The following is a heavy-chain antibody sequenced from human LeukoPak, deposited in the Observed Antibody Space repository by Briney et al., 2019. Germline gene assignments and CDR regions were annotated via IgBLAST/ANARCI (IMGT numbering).Heavy chain of an antibody. J-gene: IGHJ6*03. V-gene: IGHV1-8*01. Sequence: ASVKVSCKASGYTFTSYDINWVRQATGQGLEWMGWMNPNSGNTGYAQKFQGRVTMTRNTSISTAYMELSSLRSEDTAVYYCARAPYSSGRYHYYYMDVWGKGTTVTVSS. CDR1: GYTFTSYD. CDR2: MNPNSGNT. CDR3: ARAPYSSGRYHYYYMDV. D-gene: IGHD6-19*01.